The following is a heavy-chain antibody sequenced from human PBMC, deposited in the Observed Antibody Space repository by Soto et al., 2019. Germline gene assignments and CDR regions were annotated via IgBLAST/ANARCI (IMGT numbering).Heavy chain of an antibody. D-gene: IGHD3-10*01. V-gene: IGHV1-69*02. CDR1: GGTFSSYT. J-gene: IGHJ4*02. Sequence: SVKVSCKASGGTFSSYTISWVRQAPGQGLEWMGRIIPILGIANYAQKFQGRVTITADKSTSTAYMELRSLRSDDTAVYYCARNYYGFLFDCWGQGTLVTVSS. CDR3: ARNYYGFLFDC. CDR2: IIPILGIA.